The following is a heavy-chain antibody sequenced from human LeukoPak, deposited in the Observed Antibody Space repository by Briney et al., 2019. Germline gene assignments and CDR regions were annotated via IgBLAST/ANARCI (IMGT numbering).Heavy chain of an antibody. V-gene: IGHV1-69*05. CDR3: ARGYTAMAHAFDI. J-gene: IGHJ3*02. CDR2: IIPIFGTA. CDR1: GGTFSSYA. D-gene: IGHD5-18*01. Sequence: SVKVSCKASGGTFSSYAISWVRQAPGQGLEWMGRIIPIFGTANYAQKFQGRVMITTDESTSTAYMELSSLRSEDTAVYYCARGYTAMAHAFDIWGQGTMVTVSS.